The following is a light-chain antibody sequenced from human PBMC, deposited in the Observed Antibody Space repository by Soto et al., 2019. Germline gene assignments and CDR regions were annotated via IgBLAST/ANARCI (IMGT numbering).Light chain of an antibody. V-gene: IGKV2-28*01. CDR3: LQVLQGRFT. J-gene: IGKJ3*01. CDR1: QSLLQSNGYNY. Sequence: DIVMTQSPLSLPVTPGEPASISCRSSQSLLQSNGYNYLDWYLQRPGQSPQLLIYLGSHRASGVSDRLSGSGSGTDFTLKISRVEAEDVRIYYCLQVLQGRFTFGPRTKVDIK. CDR2: LGS.